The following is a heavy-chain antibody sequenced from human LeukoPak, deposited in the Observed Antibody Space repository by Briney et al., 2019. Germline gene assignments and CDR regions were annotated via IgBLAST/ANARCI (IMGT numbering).Heavy chain of an antibody. Sequence: SETLSPTCTVSGGSISSYYWSWIRQPPGKGLEWIGYIYYSGSTNYNPSLKSRVTISVDTSKNQFSLKLSSVTAADTAVYYCARTAERALFDYWGQGTLVTVSS. CDR3: ARTAERALFDY. CDR2: IYYSGST. V-gene: IGHV4-59*01. J-gene: IGHJ4*02. CDR1: GGSISSYY. D-gene: IGHD2-21*02.